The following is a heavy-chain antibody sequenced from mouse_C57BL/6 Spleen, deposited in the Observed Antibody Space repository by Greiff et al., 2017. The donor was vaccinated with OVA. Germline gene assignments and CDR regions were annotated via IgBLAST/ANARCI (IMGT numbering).Heavy chain of an antibody. D-gene: IGHD2-5*01. V-gene: IGHV14-3*01. CDR2: IDPAHGNT. Sequence: EVQLQQSVAELVRPGASVKLSCTASGFNIKNTYMHWVKQRPEQGLEWIGRIDPAHGNTKYAPKFQGKATITAATSSTTAYLQLSSLTSDDTAIYYGARGDYYSNWFAYWGQGTLVTVSA. CDR1: GFNIKNTY. CDR3: ARGDYYSNWFAY. J-gene: IGHJ3*01.